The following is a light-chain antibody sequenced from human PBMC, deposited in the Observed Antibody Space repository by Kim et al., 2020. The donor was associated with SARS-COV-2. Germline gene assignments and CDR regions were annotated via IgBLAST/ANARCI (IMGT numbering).Light chain of an antibody. CDR2: YDS. Sequence: VAPGKTARITCGGNNIGSKSVHWYQPKPGQAPVLVIYYDSDRPSGIPERFSGSNSGNTATLTISRVEAGDEADYYCQVWDSSSDQVFGGGTKLTVL. J-gene: IGLJ3*02. V-gene: IGLV3-21*04. CDR3: QVWDSSSDQV. CDR1: NIGSKS.